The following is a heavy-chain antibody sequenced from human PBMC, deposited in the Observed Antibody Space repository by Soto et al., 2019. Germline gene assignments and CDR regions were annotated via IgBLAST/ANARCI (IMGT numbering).Heavy chain of an antibody. D-gene: IGHD4-4*01. Sequence: SETLSLTCAVSGGSISSGGYYWSWIRQPPGKGLEWIGDIYHSGSTYYNQSLKSRVTISVDRSKNQFSLKLSSVTAADTAVYYCARGITTVTTLDYWGQGTLVTVSS. J-gene: IGHJ4*02. V-gene: IGHV4-30-2*01. CDR1: GGSISSGGYY. CDR3: ARGITTVTTLDY. CDR2: IYHSGST.